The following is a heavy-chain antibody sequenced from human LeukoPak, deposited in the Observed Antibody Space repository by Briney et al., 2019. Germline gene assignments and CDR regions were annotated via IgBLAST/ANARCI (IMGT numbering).Heavy chain of an antibody. CDR2: IFSRSESI. D-gene: IGHD2-2*01. J-gene: IGHJ4*02. CDR3: ARDFLHSSTSRPFDY. Sequence: GGSLRLSCAASGFTFGAYTMNWVRQAPGKGLEWVSCIFSRSESIFYADSVKGRFTISRDNAKNSLYLQMDSLRAEDTALYYCARDFLHSSTSRPFDYGGQGTLVTVSS. CDR1: GFTFGAYT. V-gene: IGHV3-21*01.